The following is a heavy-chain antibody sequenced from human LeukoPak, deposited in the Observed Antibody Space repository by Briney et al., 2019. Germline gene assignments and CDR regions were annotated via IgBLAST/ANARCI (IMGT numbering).Heavy chain of an antibody. J-gene: IGHJ4*02. V-gene: IGHV3-7*05. Sequence: PGGSLRLSCAASIFTFTNYWMSWVRLAPGKGLEWVANIKQDGSERYYVDSVKDRFTISRDNTENSLYLQMNSLRAEDTAVYYCARDIMLSYVGSTYFDHWGQGTLVTVSS. CDR1: IFTFTNYW. CDR3: ARDIMLSYVGSTYFDH. CDR2: IKQDGSER. D-gene: IGHD1-26*01.